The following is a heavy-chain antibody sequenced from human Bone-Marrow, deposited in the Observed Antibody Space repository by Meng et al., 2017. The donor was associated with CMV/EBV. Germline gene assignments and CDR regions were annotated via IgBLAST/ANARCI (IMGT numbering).Heavy chain of an antibody. V-gene: IGHV1-2*02. CDR1: GYTFTGYY. Sequence: ASVKVSCKASGYTFTGYYMHWVRQAPGQGLEWMGWINPNSGGTNYAQKFQGRVTMTRDTSIITAHMELSRLRSDDTAVYYCARDPGYCDSTNCWGIDPWGQGTLVTVSS. J-gene: IGHJ5*02. CDR3: ARDPGYCDSTNCWGIDP. CDR2: INPNSGGT. D-gene: IGHD2-2*01.